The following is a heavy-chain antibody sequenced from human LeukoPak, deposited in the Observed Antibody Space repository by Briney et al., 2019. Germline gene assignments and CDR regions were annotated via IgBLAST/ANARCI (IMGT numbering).Heavy chain of an antibody. CDR2: IKGDGSYK. CDR3: ATSADSSGND. V-gene: IGHV3-7*03. CDR1: AFIFSGHW. D-gene: IGHD3-22*01. J-gene: IGHJ4*02. Sequence: GGSLRLSCEGSAFIFSGHWMNWVRQAPGKGLEWVANIKGDGSYKYYVDSVKGRFTISRDNAKSSVYLQMNTLRAEDTAVYYCATSADSSGNDWGQGTLVTVSS.